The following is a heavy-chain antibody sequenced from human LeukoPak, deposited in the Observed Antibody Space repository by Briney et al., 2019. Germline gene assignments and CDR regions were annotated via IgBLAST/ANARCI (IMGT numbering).Heavy chain of an antibody. CDR3: ARVAGYCSSTSCYGHWFDP. Sequence: GSVKVSCKASGCTFTGYYMHWVRQAPGQGLEWMGWINPNSGGTNYAQKFQGRVTMTRDTSISTAYMELSRLRSDDTAVYYCARVAGYCSSTSCYGHWFDPWGQGTLVTVSS. CDR2: INPNSGGT. J-gene: IGHJ5*02. D-gene: IGHD2-2*01. V-gene: IGHV1-2*02. CDR1: GCTFTGYY.